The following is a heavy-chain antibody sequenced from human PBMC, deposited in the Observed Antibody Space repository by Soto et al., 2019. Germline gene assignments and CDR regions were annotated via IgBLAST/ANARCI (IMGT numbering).Heavy chain of an antibody. CDR3: AKVPGIAVAGYYYYYGMDV. CDR2: ISGSGGST. Sequence: PGGSLRLSCAASGFTFSSYAMSWVRQAPGKGLEWVSAISGSGGSTYYADSVKGRFTISRDNSKNTLYLQMNSLRAEDTAVYYCAKVPGIAVAGYYYYYGMDVWGQGTTVTVSS. D-gene: IGHD6-19*01. J-gene: IGHJ6*02. V-gene: IGHV3-23*01. CDR1: GFTFSSYA.